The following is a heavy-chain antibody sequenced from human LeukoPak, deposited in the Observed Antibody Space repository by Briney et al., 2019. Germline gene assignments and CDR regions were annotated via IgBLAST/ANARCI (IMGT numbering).Heavy chain of an antibody. J-gene: IGHJ4*02. D-gene: IGHD3-16*01. CDR2: KYYSGST. CDR1: GVSINTCCYY. V-gene: IGHV4-61*01. Sequence: SETLSLTCAVSGVSINTCCYYWTWIRQPPGKGPEWIGYKYYSGSTRYNSSLRSRLTISLDTSKNQFSLRLTSVTAADTAVYYCARGRSYGFDFDSWGQGTLAIVSS. CDR3: ARGRSYGFDFDS.